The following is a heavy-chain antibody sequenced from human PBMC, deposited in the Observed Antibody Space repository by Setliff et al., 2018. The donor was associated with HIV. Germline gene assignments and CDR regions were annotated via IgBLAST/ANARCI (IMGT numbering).Heavy chain of an antibody. J-gene: IGHJ4*02. V-gene: IGHV3-30*02. CDR1: GFTFRNYG. CDR2: IRLDGSDK. Sequence: PGGSLRLSCAASGFTFRNYGMHWVRQAPGKGLEWVAFIRLDGSDKFYADSVKGRFTISRDNSKNTLFLQMNSLRSEDTAVYYCAKDPPGFSHFLDYWVQCAVVTVSS. CDR3: AKDPPGFSHFLDY.